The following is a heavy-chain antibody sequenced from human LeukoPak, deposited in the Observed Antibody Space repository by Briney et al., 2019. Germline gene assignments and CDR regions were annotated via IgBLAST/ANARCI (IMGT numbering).Heavy chain of an antibody. Sequence: GGSLRLSCAASGFSVRTKYMAWVRQAPGKGLEWVSLIYASGTTYYSDSVKGRFTISRDNSKNSVYLQTDSLRAEDTAVYYCARVGGVPAAHFDYWGQGTLVTVSS. V-gene: IGHV3-53*01. CDR3: ARVGGVPAAHFDY. CDR2: IYASGTT. J-gene: IGHJ4*02. D-gene: IGHD2-2*01. CDR1: GFSVRTKY.